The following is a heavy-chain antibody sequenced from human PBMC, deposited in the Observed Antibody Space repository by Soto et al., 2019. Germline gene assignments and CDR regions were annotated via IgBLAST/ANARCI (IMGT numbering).Heavy chain of an antibody. CDR3: ARDIGDQTSRWTDACDI. CDR1: GFTFSSYG. V-gene: IGHV3-33*01. CDR2: IWYDGTNK. D-gene: IGHD6-13*01. Sequence: PGGSLRLSCAASGFTFSSYGMHWVRQAPGKGLEWVAVIWYDGTNKYYVDSVKGRFTISKDNSKNTLYLQMNSLRAEDTAIYYCARDIGDQTSRWTDACDIWGQGTRSTVS. J-gene: IGHJ3*02.